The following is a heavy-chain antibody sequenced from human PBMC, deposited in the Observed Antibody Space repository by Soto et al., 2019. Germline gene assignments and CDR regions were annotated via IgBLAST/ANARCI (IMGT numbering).Heavy chain of an antibody. CDR1: GGSISSGGYS. V-gene: IGHV4-30-2*01. Sequence: SETLSLTCAVSGGSISSGGYSWSWIRQPPGKGLEWIGYIYHSGSTYYNPSLKSRVTISVDRSKNQFSLKLSSVTAADTAVYYCARAGGNYYDSSGYYYDLVADYWGQGTLVIVSS. CDR2: IYHSGST. D-gene: IGHD3-22*01. CDR3: ARAGGNYYDSSGYYYDLVADY. J-gene: IGHJ4*02.